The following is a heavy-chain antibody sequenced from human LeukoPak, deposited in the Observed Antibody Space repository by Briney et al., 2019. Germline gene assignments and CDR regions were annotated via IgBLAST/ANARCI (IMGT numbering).Heavy chain of an antibody. CDR3: AKGRYFWSGYGSDY. Sequence: GGSLRLSCAASGFTFSSYAMSWVRQAPGKGLEWVSAIIGSGGSTYYADSVKGRFTISRDNSKNTLYLQMNSLRAEDTAVYYCAKGRYFWSGYGSDYWGQGSLHSVSS. CDR1: GFTFSSYA. J-gene: IGHJ4*02. V-gene: IGHV3-23*01. D-gene: IGHD3-3*01. CDR2: IIGSGGST.